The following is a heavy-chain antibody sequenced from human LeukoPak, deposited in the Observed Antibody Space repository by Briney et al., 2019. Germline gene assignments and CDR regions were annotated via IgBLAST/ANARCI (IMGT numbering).Heavy chain of an antibody. CDR1: GDSISIYY. J-gene: IGHJ6*03. V-gene: IGHV4-34*01. CDR2: INHSGST. CDR3: ARMERYYYYMDV. Sequence: PSETLSLTCTVSGDSISIYYWTWIRQPPGKGLEWIGEINHSGSTNYNPSLKGRVTISVDTSKNQFSLKLSSVTAADTAVYYCARMERYYYYMDVWGKGTTVTVSS. D-gene: IGHD3-3*01.